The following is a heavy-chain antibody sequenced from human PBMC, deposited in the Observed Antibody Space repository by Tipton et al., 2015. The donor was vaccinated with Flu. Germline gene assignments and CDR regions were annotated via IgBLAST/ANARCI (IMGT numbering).Heavy chain of an antibody. Sequence: TLSLTCTVSDGSVSSSLYYWGWIRQPPGKTLEWIGHSHFTGGGSYSPSLKSRVTLSQDTSQNQFSLKLSSVTAADTAVYYCAKTYFDSSDSPDRFDPWGQGTLVTVSS. CDR1: DGSVSSSLYY. CDR2: SHFTGGG. D-gene: IGHD3-22*01. J-gene: IGHJ5*02. CDR3: AKTYFDSSDSPDRFDP. V-gene: IGHV4-39*07.